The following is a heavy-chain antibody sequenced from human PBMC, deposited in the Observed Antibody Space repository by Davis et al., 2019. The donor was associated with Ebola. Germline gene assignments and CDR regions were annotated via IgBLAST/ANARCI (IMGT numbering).Heavy chain of an antibody. Sequence: ASVKVSCKASGYTFTSSYMHWVRHAPGQGLEWMGMINPSGGSTSYAQKFQGSVTMTRDTSTSTVYMELSSLRSEDTAVYYCAREAADYVLYYYGMDVWGQGTTVTVSS. CDR3: AREAADYVLYYYGMDV. CDR1: GYTFTSSY. J-gene: IGHJ6*02. V-gene: IGHV1-46*01. D-gene: IGHD4-17*01. CDR2: INPSGGST.